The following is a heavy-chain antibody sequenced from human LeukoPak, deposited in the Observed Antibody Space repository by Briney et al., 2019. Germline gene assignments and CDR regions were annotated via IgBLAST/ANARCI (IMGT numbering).Heavy chain of an antibody. CDR3: AKGTWYRGRGYSREDAFDI. CDR2: ISGSGGST. Sequence: PGGSLRLSCTVSGFTVSSNSMSWVRQAPGKGLEWVSAISGSGGSTYYADSVKGRSTISRDNSKNTLYLQMNSLRAEDTAVYYCAKGTWYRGRGYSREDAFDIWDQGTMVTVSS. D-gene: IGHD5-18*01. J-gene: IGHJ3*02. V-gene: IGHV3-23*01. CDR1: GFTVSSNS.